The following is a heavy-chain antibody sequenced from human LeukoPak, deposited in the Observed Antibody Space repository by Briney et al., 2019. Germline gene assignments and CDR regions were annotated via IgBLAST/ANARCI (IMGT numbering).Heavy chain of an antibody. Sequence: GGSLRLSCDVSGFTFTKHDMSWFRQPPGKGLEWVSSISRSGAHSHYAASVRGRFTISRDNSNDTLFLQMTGLQVADTAIYYCARRSLGPAYWGRGTLVAVSS. J-gene: IGHJ1*01. CDR1: GFTFTKHD. CDR3: ARRSLGPAY. D-gene: IGHD3-10*01. V-gene: IGHV3-11*01. CDR2: ISRSGAHS.